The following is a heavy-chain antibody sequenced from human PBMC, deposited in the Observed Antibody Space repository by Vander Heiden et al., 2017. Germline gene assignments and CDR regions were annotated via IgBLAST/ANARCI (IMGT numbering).Heavy chain of an antibody. J-gene: IGHJ5*02. V-gene: IGHV4-34*01. D-gene: IGHD2-8*01. CDR2: INHSGST. Sequence: QVQLQQWGAGLLKPSETLSLTCAVYGGSFSGYYWSWIRQPPGKGLEWIGEINHSGSTNYNPSLKRRVTISVDTSKNQFSLKLSSVTAADTAVYYCARIVLMVDASEGANWFDPWGQGTMVTVSS. CDR3: ARIVLMVDASEGANWFDP. CDR1: GGSFSGYY.